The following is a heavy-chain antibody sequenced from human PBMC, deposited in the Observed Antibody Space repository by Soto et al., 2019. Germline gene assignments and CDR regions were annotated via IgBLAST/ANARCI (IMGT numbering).Heavy chain of an antibody. J-gene: IGHJ4*02. D-gene: IGHD5-18*01. Sequence: GGSLRLSCAASGFTFSSFAMTWVRQAPGKGLEWVSTISGSGVGTYYADSVQGRFTISRDSSKNTLYLQMNSLRAEDTAVYYCAKGDTPNEYWGQGTLVTVSS. CDR2: ISGSGVGT. CDR1: GFTFSSFA. CDR3: AKGDTPNEY. V-gene: IGHV3-23*01.